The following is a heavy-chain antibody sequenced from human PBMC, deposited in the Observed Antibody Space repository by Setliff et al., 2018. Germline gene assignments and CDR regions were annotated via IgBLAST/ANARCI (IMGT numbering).Heavy chain of an antibody. CDR3: AREVGVFDDSSSRRDY. CDR2: IIPMFGTT. V-gene: IGHV1-69*05. J-gene: IGHJ4*02. D-gene: IGHD3-22*01. Sequence: SVKVSCKASGGTFSSYAIDWVRQAPGQGLEWMGGIIPMFGTTNYAQRFRGRVTMTRDTSISTAYMELSRLRSDDTAVYYCAREVGVFDDSSSRRDYWGQGTLVTVSS. CDR1: GGTFSSYA.